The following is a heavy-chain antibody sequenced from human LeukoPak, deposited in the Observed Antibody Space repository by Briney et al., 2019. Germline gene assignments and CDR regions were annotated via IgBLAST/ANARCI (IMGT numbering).Heavy chain of an antibody. V-gene: IGHV1-18*01. Sequence: GASVKVSCKASGYTFTSYGISWVRQAPGQGLEWMGWISAYNGNTNYAQKLQGRVTMTTDTSTSTAYMELRSLRSDDTAVYYCARDRLSVAIQLWFETAFDYWGQGTLVTVSS. CDR2: ISAYNGNT. J-gene: IGHJ4*02. CDR1: GYTFTSYG. CDR3: ARDRLSVAIQLWFETAFDY. D-gene: IGHD5-18*01.